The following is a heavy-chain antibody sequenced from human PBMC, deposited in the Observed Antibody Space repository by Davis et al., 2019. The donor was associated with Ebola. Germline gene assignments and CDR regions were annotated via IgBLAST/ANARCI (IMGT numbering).Heavy chain of an antibody. D-gene: IGHD2-15*01. CDR3: VKDRFTVVVVHGGFDY. CDR2: ISNNGENT. Sequence: GESLKISCAASGITFSSYAMHWVRQAPGKGVESVSRISNNGENTYYAESVKGRFTISRDNSKDTLYLQMRSLRTEDTAVYYCVKDRFTVVVVHGGFDYWGQGTLVTVSS. J-gene: IGHJ4*02. CDR1: GITFSSYA. V-gene: IGHV3-64D*06.